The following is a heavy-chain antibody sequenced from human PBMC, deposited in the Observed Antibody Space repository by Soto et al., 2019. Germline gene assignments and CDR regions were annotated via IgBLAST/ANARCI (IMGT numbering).Heavy chain of an antibody. D-gene: IGHD3-22*01. CDR2: IYYSGST. J-gene: IGHJ5*02. CDR3: ARRVIVAYNWFDP. CDR1: GGSISSSCYY. V-gene: IGHV4-39*01. Sequence: SETLSLTCTVSGGSISSSCYYWGWIRQPPGKGLEWIGSIYYSGSTYYNPSLKSRVTISVDTSKNQFSLKLSSVTAADTAVYYCARRVIVAYNWFDPWGQGTLVTVSS.